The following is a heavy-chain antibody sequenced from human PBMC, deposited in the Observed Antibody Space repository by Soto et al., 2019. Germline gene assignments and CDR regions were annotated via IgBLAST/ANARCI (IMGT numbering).Heavy chain of an antibody. CDR2: INSDGSSI. J-gene: IGHJ4*02. CDR3: ARGVVGRADY. V-gene: IGHV3-74*01. CDR1: GFSLSGYW. D-gene: IGHD3-3*01. Sequence: EVQLVESGGGLVQPGGSLRLSCVVSGFSLSGYWMHWVRQLPGKGLQWVARINSDGSSITHADSVKGRFNISRDNAKNTLHLEMNSLRAEDTAMYYCARGVVGRADYWGQGPPVTVSP.